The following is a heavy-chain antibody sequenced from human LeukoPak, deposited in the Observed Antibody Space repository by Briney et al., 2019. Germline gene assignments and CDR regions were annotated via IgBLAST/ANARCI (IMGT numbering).Heavy chain of an antibody. CDR3: ARHAPQLIDIDY. CDR1: GGSISSSSYY. V-gene: IGHV4-39*01. CDR2: IYYSGST. D-gene: IGHD6-13*01. J-gene: IGHJ4*02. Sequence: SETLSLTCTVYGGSISSSSYYWGWIRQPPGTGLEWIGSIYYSGSTYYNPSLKSRVTISVDTSKNQFSLKLSSVTAADTAVYYCARHAPQLIDIDYWGQGTLVTVSS.